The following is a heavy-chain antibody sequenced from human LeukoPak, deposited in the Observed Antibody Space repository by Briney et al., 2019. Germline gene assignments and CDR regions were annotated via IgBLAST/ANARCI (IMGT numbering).Heavy chain of an antibody. D-gene: IGHD3-22*01. CDR2: IIPIFGTA. J-gene: IGHJ4*02. CDR1: GGTFSSYA. V-gene: IGHV1-69*13. CDR3: ARDREGSGYYFSY. Sequence: GASMKVSCKASGGTFSSYAISWVRQAPGQGLEWMGGIIPIFGTANYAQKFQGRVTITVDESTSTAYMELSSLRSEDTAVYYCARDREGSGYYFSYWGQGTLVTVSS.